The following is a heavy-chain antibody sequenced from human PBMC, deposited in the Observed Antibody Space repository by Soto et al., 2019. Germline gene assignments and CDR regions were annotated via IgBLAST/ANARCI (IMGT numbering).Heavy chain of an antibody. J-gene: IGHJ4*02. CDR3: ARISRYGYDFDY. D-gene: IGHD5-12*01. CDR1: GFSLTRADVG. Sequence: QVTLKESGPVLVNPTETLTLTCTVSGFSLTRADVGVSWIRQPPGKALEWLAHIFSNDEKFYSTSLKSSLTISKDTSKSQVVLMMTNLDPVDTATYYCARISRYGYDFDYWGQGTLVTVSS. V-gene: IGHV2-26*02. CDR2: IFSNDEK.